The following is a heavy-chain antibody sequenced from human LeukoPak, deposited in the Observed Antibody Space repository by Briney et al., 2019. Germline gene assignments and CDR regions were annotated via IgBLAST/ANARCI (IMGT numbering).Heavy chain of an antibody. CDR2: IRSKDSGEPT. V-gene: IGHV3-49*04. CDR1: GFTFGDYS. J-gene: IGHJ6*03. Sequence: GGSLRLSCTGSGFTFGDYSMTWVRQAPGQGLEWVGFIRSKDSGEPTEYAASVKGRFSISRDDSKNVAYLQMNSLKTEDTAVYYCTRDGSYYYYYYMDVWGTVTTVTVSS. D-gene: IGHD1-26*01. CDR3: TRDGSYYYYYYMDV.